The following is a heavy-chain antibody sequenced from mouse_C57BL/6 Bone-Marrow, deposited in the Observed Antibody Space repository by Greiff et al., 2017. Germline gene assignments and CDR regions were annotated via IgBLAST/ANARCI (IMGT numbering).Heavy chain of an antibody. CDR3: AKGPVYYGNYGFDY. CDR1: GFTFSDYG. V-gene: IGHV5-17*01. Sequence: VQVVESGGGLVKPGGSLKLSCAASGFTFSDYGMHWVRQAPEKGLEWVAYISSGSSTIYYADTVKGRFTISRDNAKNTLFLQMTSLRSEDTAMYYCAKGPVYYGNYGFDYWGQGTTLTVSS. J-gene: IGHJ2*01. D-gene: IGHD2-1*01. CDR2: ISSGSSTI.